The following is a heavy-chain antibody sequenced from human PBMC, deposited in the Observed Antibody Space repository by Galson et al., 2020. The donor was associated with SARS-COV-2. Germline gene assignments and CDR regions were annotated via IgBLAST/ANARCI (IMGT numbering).Heavy chain of an antibody. CDR2: IDTNTGNP. Sequence: EWMGWIDTNTGNPTYAQGFTGRFIFSLDTSVSTTYLQITSLEAEDTAVYYCARMPMGTVEVDTFDHWGQGTLVTVSP. V-gene: IGHV7-4-1*02. D-gene: IGHD2-2*01. CDR3: ARMPMGTVEVDTFDH. J-gene: IGHJ4*02.